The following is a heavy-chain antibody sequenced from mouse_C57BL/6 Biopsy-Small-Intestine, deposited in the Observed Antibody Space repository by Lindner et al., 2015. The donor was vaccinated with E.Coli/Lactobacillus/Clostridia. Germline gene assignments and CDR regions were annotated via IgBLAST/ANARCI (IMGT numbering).Heavy chain of an antibody. J-gene: IGHJ4*01. CDR1: GYAFSSSW. V-gene: IGHV1-82*01. CDR3: ARGGRGYAMDY. D-gene: IGHD1-1*01. CDR2: IYPGDGDT. Sequence: VQLQESGPELVKPGASVKISCKASGYAFSSSWMNWVKQRPGKGLEWIGRIYPGDGDTNYNGKFKGKATLTADKSSSTAYMQLSSLTSEDSAVYYCARGGRGYAMDYWGQGTSVTVSS.